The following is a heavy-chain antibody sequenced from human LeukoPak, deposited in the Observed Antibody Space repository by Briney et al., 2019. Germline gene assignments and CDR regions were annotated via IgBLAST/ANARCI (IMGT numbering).Heavy chain of an antibody. J-gene: IGHJ6*03. V-gene: IGHV1-69*05. CDR1: GGTFSSYA. CDR2: IIPIFGTA. CDR3: ARATYYYDSSGSYYYYYYMDV. D-gene: IGHD3-22*01. Sequence: GASVKVSCKASGGTFSSYAISWVRQAPGQGLEWMGGIIPIFGTANYAQKFQGRVTITTDESTSTAHMELSSLRSEDTAVYYCARATYYYDSSGSYYYYYYMDVWGKGTTVTVSS.